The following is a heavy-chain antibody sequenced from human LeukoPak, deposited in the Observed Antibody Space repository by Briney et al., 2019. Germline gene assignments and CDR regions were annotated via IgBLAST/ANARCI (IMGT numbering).Heavy chain of an antibody. CDR2: IRYDGRNK. Sequence: GGSLRLSCAASRFTFSSYGMHWVRQAPGKGLEWVAFIRYDGRNKYYADSVKGRFTISRDNSKNTLYLQMNSLRAEDTAVYYCAKDRRRSIAAAGAYYYYYMDAWGKGTTVTISS. D-gene: IGHD6-13*01. V-gene: IGHV3-30*02. CDR1: RFTFSSYG. J-gene: IGHJ6*03. CDR3: AKDRRRSIAAAGAYYYYYMDA.